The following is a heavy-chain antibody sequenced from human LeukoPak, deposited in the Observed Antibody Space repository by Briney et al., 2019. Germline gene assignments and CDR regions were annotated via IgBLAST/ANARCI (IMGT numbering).Heavy chain of an antibody. CDR3: ARLGLGSSRDY. V-gene: IGHV4-59*08. Sequence: SETLSLTCTVSGASITSHYWSWIRRPPGKVLEWIGYASYTGTTYYNPSLKSRVTISVDTSKNQFSLKLSSVTAADTAVYYCARLGLGSSRDYWGQGTLVTVSS. J-gene: IGHJ4*02. CDR1: GASITSHY. CDR2: ASYTGTT. D-gene: IGHD6-6*01.